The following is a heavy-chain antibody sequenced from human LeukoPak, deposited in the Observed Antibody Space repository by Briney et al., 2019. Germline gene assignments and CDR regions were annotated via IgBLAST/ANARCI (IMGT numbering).Heavy chain of an antibody. D-gene: IGHD2-2*01. CDR1: GFAFSSYS. CDR2: ISSSSSYI. Sequence: GGSLRLSCAASGFAFSSYSMNWVRQAPGKGLEWVSSISSSSSYIYYADSVKGRFTISRDNAKNSLYLQMNSLRAEDTAVYYCARVRVPAAITWGLGYWGQGTLVTVSS. J-gene: IGHJ4*02. V-gene: IGHV3-21*01. CDR3: ARVRVPAAITWGLGY.